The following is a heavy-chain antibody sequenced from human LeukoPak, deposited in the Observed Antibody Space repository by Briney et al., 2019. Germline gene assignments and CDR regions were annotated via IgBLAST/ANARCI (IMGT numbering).Heavy chain of an antibody. D-gene: IGHD3-3*01. CDR3: ARAWPKTYDFWSGYSGYGMDV. CDR1: GFAFSSYW. Sequence: GALRLSSAASGFAFSSYWMHWVRRAPGKGLVWVSRINSDGSSTSYADSVKGRFTISRDNAKNTLYLQMNSLRAEDTAVYYCARAWPKTYDFWSGYSGYGMDVWGQGTTVTVSS. J-gene: IGHJ6*02. CDR2: INSDGSST. V-gene: IGHV3-74*01.